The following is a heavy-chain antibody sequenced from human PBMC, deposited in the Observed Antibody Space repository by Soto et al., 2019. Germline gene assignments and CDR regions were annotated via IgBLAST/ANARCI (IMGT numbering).Heavy chain of an antibody. J-gene: IGHJ6*02. CDR1: GYTFTKYG. D-gene: IGHD3-3*01. CDR3: ARVAALIPIFHGLDA. V-gene: IGHV1-18*01. Sequence: QVQLVQSGAEVKKPGASVKVSCKASGYTFTKYGITWVRQAPGHGLEWLGWISGYNGNTHFAQRLQGRVNMTADTSTSTAYMEVTSLRPADTAIYYCARVAALIPIFHGLDAWGQGTTVTVSS. CDR2: ISGYNGNT.